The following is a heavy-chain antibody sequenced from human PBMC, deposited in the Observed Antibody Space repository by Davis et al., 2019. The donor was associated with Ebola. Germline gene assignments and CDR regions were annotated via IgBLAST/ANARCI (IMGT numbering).Heavy chain of an antibody. Sequence: SETLSLTCSVSGGSISSSGDYWGWIRQPPGKGLEWIGSINYSGRTYQNPSLRSRVTISVDTSKNQFSLKLSSVTAAGTAVYYCARHPGMDVWGKGTTVTVSS. J-gene: IGHJ6*04. V-gene: IGHV4-39*01. CDR2: INYSGRT. CDR1: GGSISSSGDY. CDR3: ARHPGMDV.